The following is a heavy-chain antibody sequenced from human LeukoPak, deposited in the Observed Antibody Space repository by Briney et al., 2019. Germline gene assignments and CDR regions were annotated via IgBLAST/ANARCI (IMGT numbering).Heavy chain of an antibody. CDR2: IFSSGGEI. CDR3: ATDRQVLLPFEA. V-gene: IGHV3-23*01. CDR1: GGSISSYY. Sequence: ETLSLTCTVSGGSISSYYWSWIRQPAGKGLEWVSSIFSSGGEIHYADSVRGRFTISIDNSISTLSLQMSSLRAEDTAIYYCATDRQVLLPFEAWGQGTLVTVSS. D-gene: IGHD2-8*02. J-gene: IGHJ5*02.